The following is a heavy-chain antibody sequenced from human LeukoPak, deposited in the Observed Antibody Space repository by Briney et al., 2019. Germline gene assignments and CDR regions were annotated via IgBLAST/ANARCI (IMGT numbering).Heavy chain of an antibody. J-gene: IGHJ5*02. Sequence: SETLSLTCTVSGGSVTSTSYYWGWIRQPPGKGLDWIVSIIYSGTTYSNPSLKSRITTSLDTSKNQFSLRLTSVTAADTAVYYCARGRLQLGRYWFDPWGQGTLVTVSS. CDR3: ARGRLQLGRYWFDP. V-gene: IGHV4-39*01. CDR1: GGSVTSTSYY. CDR2: IIYSGTT. D-gene: IGHD5-24*01.